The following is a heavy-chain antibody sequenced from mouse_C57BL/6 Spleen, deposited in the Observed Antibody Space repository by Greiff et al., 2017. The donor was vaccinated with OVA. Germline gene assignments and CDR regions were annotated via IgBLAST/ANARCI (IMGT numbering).Heavy chain of an antibody. CDR1: GYTFTDYE. J-gene: IGHJ2*01. V-gene: IGHV1-15*01. Sequence: QVQLKESGAELVRPGASVTLSCKASGYTFTDYEMHWVKQTPVHGLEWIGAIDPETGGTAYNQKFKGKAILTADKSSSTAYMELRSLTSEDSAVYYCTRSRDGYYVGWGQGTTLTVSS. CDR2: IDPETGGT. D-gene: IGHD2-3*01. CDR3: TRSRDGYYVG.